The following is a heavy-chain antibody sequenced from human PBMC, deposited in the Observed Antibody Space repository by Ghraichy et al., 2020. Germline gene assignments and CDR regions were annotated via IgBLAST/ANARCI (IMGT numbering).Heavy chain of an antibody. CDR3: AKDRVPIAAAGGEFDY. CDR2: ISYDGSNK. J-gene: IGHJ4*02. Sequence: GESLNISCAASGFTFSSYGMHWVRQAPGKGLEWVAVISYDGSNKYYADSVKGRFTISSDNSKNTLYLQMNSLRAEDTAVYYCAKDRVPIAAAGGEFDYWGQGTLVTVSS. V-gene: IGHV3-30*18. CDR1: GFTFSSYG. D-gene: IGHD6-13*01.